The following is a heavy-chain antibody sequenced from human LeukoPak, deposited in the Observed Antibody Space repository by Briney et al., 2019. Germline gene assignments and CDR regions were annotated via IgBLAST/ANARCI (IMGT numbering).Heavy chain of an antibody. Sequence: ASVKVSFKASGYTFTSYGISWVRQAPGQGLEGMGWISAYNGNTNYAQKLQGRVTMTTDTSTSTAYMELRSLRSDDTAVYYCARVGGYSGYDYVISDYWGQGTLVTVSS. CDR1: GYTFTSYG. CDR2: ISAYNGNT. CDR3: ARVGGYSGYDYVISDY. V-gene: IGHV1-18*01. D-gene: IGHD5-12*01. J-gene: IGHJ4*02.